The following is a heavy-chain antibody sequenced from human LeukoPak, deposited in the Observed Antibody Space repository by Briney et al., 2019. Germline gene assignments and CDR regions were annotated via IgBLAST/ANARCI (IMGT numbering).Heavy chain of an antibody. D-gene: IGHD4-17*01. V-gene: IGHV1-69*01. J-gene: IGHJ6*02. CDR2: IIPIFGTA. CDR1: GGTFSSYA. CDR3: ARCYDYGDPSYYYYGMDV. Sequence: SVKVSCKASGGTFSSYAISWVRQAAGQGLEWMGGIIPIFGTANYAQKFQGRVTITADESTSTAYMELSSLRSEDTAVYYCARCYDYGDPSYYYYGMDVWGQGTTVTVSS.